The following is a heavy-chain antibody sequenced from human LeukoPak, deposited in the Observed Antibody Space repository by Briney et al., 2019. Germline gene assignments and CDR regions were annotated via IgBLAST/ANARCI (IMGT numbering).Heavy chain of an antibody. J-gene: IGHJ4*02. CDR3: VRDDDRPDNGLDY. D-gene: IGHD3-22*01. Sequence: GGSLRLSCAASGFFFSGYWMSWVRQAPGKGLEWVSAISGSGGSTYYADSVKGRFTISRDNSKNTLYLQMNSLRAEDTAVYYCVRDDDRPDNGLDYWGQGTLVTVSS. CDR2: ISGSGGST. CDR1: GFFFSGYW. V-gene: IGHV3-23*01.